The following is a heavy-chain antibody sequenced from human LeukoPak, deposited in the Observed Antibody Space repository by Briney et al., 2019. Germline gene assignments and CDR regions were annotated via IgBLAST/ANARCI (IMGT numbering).Heavy chain of an antibody. CDR1: GITRSNYG. V-gene: IGHV3-23*01. Sequence: GGSLILSCGVSGITRSNYGMSWVRQATGKGLEWVAGISGSGGRTNYADAVKGRFTISRDNAKNTLFLQMNSLRVEDTAVYFCAKRGVVIRVILVGFHKEAYYFDSWGQGALVTVSS. CDR2: ISGSGGRT. J-gene: IGHJ4*02. D-gene: IGHD3-22*01. CDR3: AKRGVVIRVILVGFHKEAYYFDS.